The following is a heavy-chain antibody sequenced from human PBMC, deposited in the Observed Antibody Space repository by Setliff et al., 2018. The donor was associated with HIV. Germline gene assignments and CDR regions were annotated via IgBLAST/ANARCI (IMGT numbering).Heavy chain of an antibody. CDR2: INSDGSVT. D-gene: IGHD3-22*01. J-gene: IGHJ4*02. CDR1: GFTFSTYW. CDR3: AREGGSSGYCGYFDY. V-gene: IGHV3-74*01. Sequence: PGGSLRLSCAASGFTFSTYWMHWVRQSPGKGLVWVSRINSDGSVTNYADSVKGRFTISRDNAKNTLYLQMSSLRDEDTAVYYCAREGGSSGYCGYFDYWGQGTLVTVSS.